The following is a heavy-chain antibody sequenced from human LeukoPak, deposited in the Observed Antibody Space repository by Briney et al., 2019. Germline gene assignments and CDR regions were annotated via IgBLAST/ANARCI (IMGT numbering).Heavy chain of an antibody. Sequence: ASVKVSCTASGYTFTGYYMHWVRQAPGQGLEWMGWINPNSGGTNYAQKFQGRVTMTRDTSISTAYMELSRLRSDDTAVYYCAKPAYSSTRRYYGMDVWGQGTTVTVSS. CDR1: GYTFTGYY. D-gene: IGHD4-11*01. CDR3: AKPAYSSTRRYYGMDV. CDR2: INPNSGGT. V-gene: IGHV1-2*02. J-gene: IGHJ6*02.